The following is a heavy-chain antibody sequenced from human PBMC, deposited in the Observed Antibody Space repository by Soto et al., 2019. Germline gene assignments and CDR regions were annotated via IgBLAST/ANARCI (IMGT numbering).Heavy chain of an antibody. Sequence: HEHLVQSGDAVKRPGASLKVSCKASGYSFTVYYIHWVRQAPGQGLEWMGWINPDIGATNYAQNFQGRVTLTSDTSIITASMDLTRLTSDDTAVYYCARVDYGTGGYPFPYFDYWGQGTLVIVSS. J-gene: IGHJ4*02. CDR2: INPDIGAT. CDR3: ARVDYGTGGYPFPYFDY. CDR1: GYSFTVYY. D-gene: IGHD2-8*02. V-gene: IGHV1-2*02.